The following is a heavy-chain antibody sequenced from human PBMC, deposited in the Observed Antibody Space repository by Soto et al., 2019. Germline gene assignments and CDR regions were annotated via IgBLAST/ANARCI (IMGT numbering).Heavy chain of an antibody. J-gene: IGHJ5*01. CDR1: GFTFSSNG. D-gene: IGHD3-22*01. CDR2: VSYDGSKT. CDR3: ARWVGGSMYDNSGKYDS. Sequence: QVQLVESGGGVVQPGRSLRLTCAASGFTFSSNGMHWVRQAPGKGLEWVALVSYDGSKTYYADSVRGRFTISRDNSENTLYLQMNSLRAEDTAVYYCARWVGGSMYDNSGKYDSWGQGTLVIVSS. V-gene: IGHV3-30*03.